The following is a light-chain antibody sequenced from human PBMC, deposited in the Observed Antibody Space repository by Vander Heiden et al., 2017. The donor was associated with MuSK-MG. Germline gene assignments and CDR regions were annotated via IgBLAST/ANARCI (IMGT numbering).Light chain of an antibody. Sequence: QSALPPPASVSGSPGQSITISCTGTSSDVGGYNYVSWYQQHPGKAPKLMIYYVSYRPSGVSNRFSGSKSGNTASLTISGLQAEDEADYYCSSYTTSSTQVFGTGTKVTVL. CDR3: SSYTTSSTQV. J-gene: IGLJ1*01. CDR1: SSDVGGYNY. V-gene: IGLV2-14*03. CDR2: YVS.